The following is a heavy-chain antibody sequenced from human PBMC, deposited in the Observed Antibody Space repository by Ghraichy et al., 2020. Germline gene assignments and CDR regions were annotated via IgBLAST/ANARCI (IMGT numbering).Heavy chain of an antibody. V-gene: IGHV3-30-3*01. CDR1: GFIFSAYS. CDR2: ITYDGISK. J-gene: IGHJ6*02. CDR3: ARDMKSSRWCYFYCAMAF. Sequence: GGSLRLPCAASGFIFSAYSMHWVRQAPGKGPEWVAVITYDGISKYYADSVKGRFTISRDNSKNSLYLQMNSLRAEDTAVYYCARDMKSSRWCYFYCAMAFWGPGLSVPV. D-gene: IGHD6-13*01.